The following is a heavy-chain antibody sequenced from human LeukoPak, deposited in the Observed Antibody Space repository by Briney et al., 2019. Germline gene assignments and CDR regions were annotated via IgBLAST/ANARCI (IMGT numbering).Heavy chain of an antibody. J-gene: IGHJ6*03. CDR1: GGTFSSYA. Sequence: ASVKVSCKASGGTFSSYAISWVRQATGQGLEWMGWMNPNSGNTGYAQKFQGRVTMTRNTSISTAYMELSSLRSEDTAVYYGARGQVRGVHLLPYYYYYMDVWGKGTTVTVSS. V-gene: IGHV1-8*01. D-gene: IGHD3-10*01. CDR2: MNPNSGNT. CDR3: ARGQVRGVHLLPYYYYYMDV.